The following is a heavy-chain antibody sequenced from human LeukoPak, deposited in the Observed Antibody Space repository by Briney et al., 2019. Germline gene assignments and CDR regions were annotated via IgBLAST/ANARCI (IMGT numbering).Heavy chain of an antibody. CDR3: AKDIGSGSYYYFDY. V-gene: IGHV3-43D*03. J-gene: IGHJ4*02. CDR1: GFTFDDYA. D-gene: IGHD1-26*01. Sequence: QPGGSLRLSCAASGFTFDDYAMHWVRQAPGKGLEWVSLISWDGGRTYYADSVKGRFTISRDNSKNSLYLQMNSLRAEDTALYYCAKDIGSGSYYYFDYWGQGTLVTVSS. CDR2: ISWDGGRT.